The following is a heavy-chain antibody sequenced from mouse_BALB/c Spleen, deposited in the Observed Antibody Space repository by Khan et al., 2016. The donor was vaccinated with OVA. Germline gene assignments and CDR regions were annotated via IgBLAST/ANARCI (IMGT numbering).Heavy chain of an antibody. D-gene: IGHD1-1*01. Sequence: LQESGAELAKPGASVKMSCKASGYTFINYWILWVKQRPGQGLEWIGYINPSTGYTEYNQNFKDKATLNADKSSSTAYMQLRSLTSAASAVYYCARRGLRGYFDYWGQGTTLTVSS. J-gene: IGHJ2*01. CDR3: ARRGLRGYFDY. CDR2: INPSTGYT. V-gene: IGHV1-7*01. CDR1: GYTFINYW.